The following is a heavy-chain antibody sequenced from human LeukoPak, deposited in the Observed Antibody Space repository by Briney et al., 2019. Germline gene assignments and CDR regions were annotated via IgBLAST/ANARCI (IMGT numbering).Heavy chain of an antibody. D-gene: IGHD2-21*01. CDR3: ARTGYCGGNSCYLNPIDS. J-gene: IGHJ4*02. V-gene: IGHV4-34*01. Sequence: SETLSLTCAVYGGSFSDYFWTWIRQPPGKGLEWIGEINHSGSTNYNPSLKSRVTISVDTSENQFSLKLSSVTAADTAVYYCARTGYCGGNSCYLNPIDSWGQGTLVTVSS. CDR2: INHSGST. CDR1: GGSFSDYF.